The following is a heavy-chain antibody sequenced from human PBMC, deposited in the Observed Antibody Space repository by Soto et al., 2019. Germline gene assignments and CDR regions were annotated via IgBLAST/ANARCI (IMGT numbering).Heavy chain of an antibody. CDR3: ARCDVLRYFDWLASGDDAFDI. J-gene: IGHJ3*02. CDR2: MNPNSGNT. Sequence: ASVKVSCKASGYTFTSYDINWVRQATGQGLEWMGWMNPNSGNTGYAQKFQGRVTMTRNTSISTAYMELSSLRSEDTAVYYCARCDVLRYFDWLASGDDAFDIWGQGTMVTVSS. D-gene: IGHD3-9*01. V-gene: IGHV1-8*01. CDR1: GYTFTSYD.